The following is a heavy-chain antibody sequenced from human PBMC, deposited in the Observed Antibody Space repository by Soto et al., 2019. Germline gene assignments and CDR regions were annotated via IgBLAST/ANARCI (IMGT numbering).Heavy chain of an antibody. CDR2: INAGNGNT. CDR1: GYTFTSYA. J-gene: IGHJ4*02. V-gene: IGHV1-3*01. CDR3: ARDLPPIDY. Sequence: QVQLVQSGAEVKKPGASVKVSCKASGYTFTSYAMHWVRQAPGQRLEWMGWINAGNGNTKYSQKFQGRVTITRDTSASTVYMGLSSLRSEDTAVYYCARDLPPIDYRGQGTLVTVSS.